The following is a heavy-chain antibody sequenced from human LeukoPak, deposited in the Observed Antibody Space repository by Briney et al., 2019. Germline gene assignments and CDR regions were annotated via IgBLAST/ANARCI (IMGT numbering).Heavy chain of an antibody. J-gene: IGHJ4*02. CDR3: AKGDCSGGSCYFLPYYFDY. CDR2: ISGSGGST. CDR1: GFTFSSYA. D-gene: IGHD2-15*01. V-gene: IGHV3-23*01. Sequence: PGGSLRLSCAASGFTFSSYAMSWVRQAPGKGLEWVSAISGSGGSTYYADSVKGRLTISRDNSKNTLYLQMNSLRAEDTAVYYCAKGDCSGGSCYFLPYYFDYWGQGTLVTVSS.